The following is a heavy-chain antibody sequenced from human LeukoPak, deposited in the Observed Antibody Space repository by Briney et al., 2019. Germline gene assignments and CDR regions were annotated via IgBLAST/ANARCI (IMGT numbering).Heavy chain of an antibody. Sequence: GGSLRLSCAASGFTFSSYSMNWVGQAPGKGLEWVSSISSSSSYIYYADSVKGRFTISRDNAKNSLYLQMNSLRAEDTAVYYCARAYSSGSNNWFDPWGQGTLVTVSS. D-gene: IGHD6-19*01. V-gene: IGHV3-21*01. CDR1: GFTFSSYS. J-gene: IGHJ5*02. CDR2: ISSSSSYI. CDR3: ARAYSSGSNNWFDP.